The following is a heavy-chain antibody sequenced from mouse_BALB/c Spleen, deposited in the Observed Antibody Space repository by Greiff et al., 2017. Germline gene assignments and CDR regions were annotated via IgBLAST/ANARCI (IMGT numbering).Heavy chain of an antibody. V-gene: IGHV1-31*01. D-gene: IGHD2-10*01. J-gene: IGHJ4*01. CDR2: INPYNGAT. CDR3: ARKGQAYYGNYGAMDY. CDR1: GYSFTGYY. Sequence: VQLQQSGPELVKPGASVKISCKASGYSFTGYYMHWVKQSHVKSLEWIGRINPYNGATSYNQNFKDKASLTVDKSSSTAYMELHSLTSEDSAVYYCARKGQAYYGNYGAMDYWGQGTSVTVSS.